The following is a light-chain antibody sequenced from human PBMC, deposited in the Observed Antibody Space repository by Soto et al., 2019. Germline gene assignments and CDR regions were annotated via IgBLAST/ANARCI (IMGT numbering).Light chain of an antibody. Sequence: EIVLTQSPATLSLSPGDRAVLSCRASQSVSRSLTWYQHNPGQAPRLLIYDASTRATGIPRRFSGSGSGTDFTLTISSLEPEDFAVYYCQQRSNRFGGGTKVEIK. V-gene: IGKV3-11*01. CDR2: DAS. CDR3: QQRSNR. CDR1: QSVSRS. J-gene: IGKJ4*01.